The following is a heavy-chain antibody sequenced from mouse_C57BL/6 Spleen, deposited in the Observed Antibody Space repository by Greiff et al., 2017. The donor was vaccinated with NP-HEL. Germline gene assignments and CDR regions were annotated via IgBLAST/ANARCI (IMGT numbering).Heavy chain of an antibody. CDR2: INYDGSST. V-gene: IGHV5-16*01. Sequence: EVKLVESEGGLVQPGSSMKLSCTASGFTFSDYYMAWVRQVPEKGLEWVANINYDGSSTYYLDSLKSRFIISRDNAKNILYLQMSSLKSEDTATYYCARESTMVTTKDYYFDYWGQGTTLTVSS. D-gene: IGHD2-2*01. J-gene: IGHJ2*01. CDR3: ARESTMVTTKDYYFDY. CDR1: GFTFSDYY.